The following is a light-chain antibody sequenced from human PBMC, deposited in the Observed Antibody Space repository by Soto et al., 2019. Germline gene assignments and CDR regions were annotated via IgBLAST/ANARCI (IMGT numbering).Light chain of an antibody. CDR3: SSYTTSITHV. Sequence: QSALTQPASVSGSPGQSITISCTGSSSDVGAFDYVCWHQQHPGKAPKLLIFDVSSRPSGVSSRFSASKSGNTASLTISGLQAEDGADYYCSSYTTSITHVFGTGTKLTVL. J-gene: IGLJ1*01. CDR1: SSDVGAFDY. CDR2: DVS. V-gene: IGLV2-14*03.